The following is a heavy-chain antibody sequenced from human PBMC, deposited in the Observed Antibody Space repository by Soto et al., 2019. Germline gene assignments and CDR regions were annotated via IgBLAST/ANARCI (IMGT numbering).Heavy chain of an antibody. CDR2: VYFDGSNK. Sequence: QVQLVESGGGVVQPGRSLRLSCAASGFTFSTHAMHWVRQAPGKGLECVAIVYFDGSNKYYADSVKGRFTISRDNSKNTLYRQMSGLTTEDTAVYYCARDQTGITTTGGGRIDHWGQGTMVNVS. J-gene: IGHJ4*02. CDR1: GFTFSTHA. D-gene: IGHD1-20*01. V-gene: IGHV3-30-3*01. CDR3: ARDQTGITTTGGGRIDH.